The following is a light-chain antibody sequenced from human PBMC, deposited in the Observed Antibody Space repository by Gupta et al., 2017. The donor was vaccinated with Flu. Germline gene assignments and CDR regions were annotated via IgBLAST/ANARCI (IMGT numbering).Light chain of an antibody. CDR3: QQYGSSRWT. V-gene: IGKV3-20*01. CDR2: GAS. J-gene: IGKJ1*01. Sequence: GTLSLSPGERATLSCRASQSVSSSYLAWYQQKPGQAPRLLIYGASSRATGIPDRFSGSGSGTDFTLTISRLEPEDFAVYYCQQYGSSRWTFGQGTKVEIK. CDR1: QSVSSSY.